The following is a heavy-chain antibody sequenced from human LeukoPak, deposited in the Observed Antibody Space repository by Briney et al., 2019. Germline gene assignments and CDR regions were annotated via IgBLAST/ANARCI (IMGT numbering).Heavy chain of an antibody. CDR3: ARETSGTYYNPLGYMDV. V-gene: IGHV4-4*07. CDR1: GGSISIYY. D-gene: IGHD3-10*01. Sequence: PSEILSLTCTVSGGSISIYYWNWIRQPAGKGLEWIGRIFTSGITNYNPSLKSRVTMSVDTSKNQFSLNLSSVIAADTAIYYCARETSGTYYNPLGYMDVWGKGTTVTVSS. J-gene: IGHJ6*03. CDR2: IFTSGIT.